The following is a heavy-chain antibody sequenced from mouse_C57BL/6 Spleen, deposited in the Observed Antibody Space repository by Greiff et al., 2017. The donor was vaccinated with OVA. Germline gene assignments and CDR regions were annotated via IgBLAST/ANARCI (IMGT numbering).Heavy chain of an antibody. D-gene: IGHD1-1*01. CDR2: IDPYSGGT. CDR3: ARDYYGSRHVFAY. CDR1: GYTFTSYW. V-gene: IGHV1-72*01. Sequence: VQLQQPGAELVKPGASVKLSCKASGYTFTSYWMHWVKQRPGRGLEWIGRIDPYSGGTKYNEKFKSKATLTVDKPSSTAYMQLSSLTSEDSAVYYCARDYYGSRHVFAYWGQGTLVTVSA. J-gene: IGHJ3*01.